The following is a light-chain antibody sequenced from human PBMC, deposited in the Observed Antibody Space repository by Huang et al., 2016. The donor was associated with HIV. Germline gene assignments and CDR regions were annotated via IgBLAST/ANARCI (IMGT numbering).Light chain of an antibody. CDR1: QGIDSW. V-gene: IGKV1D-12*01. Sequence: DIQMTQSPSSVTASVGDRVTITCRASQGIDSWLAWYHQRPGKAPKVLIYAASSLQGGVPARFSGSGAGTDFSLTINTLQPEDFATYYCLQTNSFPYTFGQGTNLEI. CDR3: LQTNSFPYT. J-gene: IGKJ2*01. CDR2: AAS.